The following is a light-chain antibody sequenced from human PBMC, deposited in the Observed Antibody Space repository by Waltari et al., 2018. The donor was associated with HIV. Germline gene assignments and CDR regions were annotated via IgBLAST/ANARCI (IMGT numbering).Light chain of an antibody. CDR1: QTVTNK. J-gene: IGKJ3*01. Sequence: DIQMTQSPSSLSASVGDSVTITCRASQTVTNKVNWYQQKPGKAPKGLIYDASTLQSGVPSRFRGGGSWTDFTLTITSLQLDDLATYCCQQSFSSPLTFGPGTKVD. CDR2: DAS. CDR3: QQSFSSPLT. V-gene: IGKV1-39*01.